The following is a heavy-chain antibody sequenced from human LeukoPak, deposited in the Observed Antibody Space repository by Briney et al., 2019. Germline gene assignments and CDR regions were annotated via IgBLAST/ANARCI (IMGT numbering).Heavy chain of an antibody. D-gene: IGHD3/OR15-3a*01. V-gene: IGHV1-46*01. CDR1: GYTFTSYY. J-gene: IGHJ5*02. CDR3: ARALGLNWFDP. CDR2: INPSGGST. Sequence: ASVKVSCKASGYTFTSYYMHWVRQAPGQGLEWMGIINPSGGSTSYAQEFQGRVTMTRDTSTSTVYMELSSLRSEDTAVYYCARALGLNWFDPWGQGTLVTVSS.